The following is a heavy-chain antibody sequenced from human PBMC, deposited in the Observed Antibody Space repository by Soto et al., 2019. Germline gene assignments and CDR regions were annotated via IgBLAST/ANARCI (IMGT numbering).Heavy chain of an antibody. D-gene: IGHD6-19*01. V-gene: IGHV1-3*01. J-gene: IGHJ4*01. CDR2: ISGDSGNT. Sequence: ASVKVSCKASGYMFTKPAMHWVRQAPGQRLEWMGWISGDSGNTKYSPKLQDRVTITRDTSASTAYMELSSLRSEDTALYYYARDGVAAGNINFDYWGQGTLVTVSS. CDR1: GYMFTKPA. CDR3: ARDGVAAGNINFDY.